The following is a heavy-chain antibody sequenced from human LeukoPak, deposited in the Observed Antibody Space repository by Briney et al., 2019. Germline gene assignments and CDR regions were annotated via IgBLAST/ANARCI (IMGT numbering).Heavy chain of an antibody. CDR1: GGTFSSYA. Sequence: SVKVSCKASGGTFSSYAISWVRQAPGQGLEWMGRIIPIFGPANYPQNFQGRVTISTDKSTTTVYMELSSLRFDDTAVYYCARDDRLWGGNPNMDVSGKGTTVTAS. J-gene: IGHJ6*03. CDR2: IIPIFGPA. CDR3: ARDDRLWGGNPNMDV. V-gene: IGHV1-69*05. D-gene: IGHD4-23*01.